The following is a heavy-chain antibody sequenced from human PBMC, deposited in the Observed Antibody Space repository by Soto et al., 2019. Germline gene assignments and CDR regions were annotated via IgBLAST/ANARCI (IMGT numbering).Heavy chain of an antibody. CDR2: ISAYNGNT. D-gene: IGHD3-22*01. Sequence: ASVTVSCKASGYTFTSYGIGWVRQAPGQGLEWMGWISAYNGNTNYAQKLQGRVTMTTDTSTSTAYMELRSLRSDDTAVYYCAREDYYDSTFDPWGQGTLVTVSS. V-gene: IGHV1-18*01. CDR1: GYTFTSYG. J-gene: IGHJ5*02. CDR3: AREDYYDSTFDP.